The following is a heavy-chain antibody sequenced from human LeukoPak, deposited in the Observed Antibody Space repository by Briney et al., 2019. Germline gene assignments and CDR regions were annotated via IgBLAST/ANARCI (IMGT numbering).Heavy chain of an antibody. D-gene: IGHD4-17*01. Sequence: SETLSLTCPVSGGSISSYYWSWIRQPPGKGLEWIGYIYYSGSTNYNPSLKSRVTISVDTSKNQFSLKLSSVTAADTAVYYCARHSPYGDYFDYWGQGTLVTVSS. CDR2: IYYSGST. CDR1: GGSISSYY. V-gene: IGHV4-59*08. J-gene: IGHJ4*02. CDR3: ARHSPYGDYFDY.